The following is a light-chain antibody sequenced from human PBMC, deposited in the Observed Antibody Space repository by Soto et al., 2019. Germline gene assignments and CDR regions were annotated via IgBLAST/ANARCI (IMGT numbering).Light chain of an antibody. Sequence: DIVMTQSPASLAVYLGERAAIKCKSSQIVFVSSMNENGLGWYQQKPGQPPKLLIYWSSTRASGVPDRFSGSGSGTDCTLTITNLQAEDVALSYCQQCYRPPCTFGQGKKVAIK. V-gene: IGKV4-1*01. CDR3: QQCYRPPCT. CDR1: QIVFVSSMNENG. J-gene: IGKJ1*01. CDR2: WSS.